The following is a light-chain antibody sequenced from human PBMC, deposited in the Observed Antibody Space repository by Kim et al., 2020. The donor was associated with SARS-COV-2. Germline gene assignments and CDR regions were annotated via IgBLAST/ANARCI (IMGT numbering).Light chain of an antibody. CDR1: QRFNTRS. Sequence: EIVLTQSPGTLSLSPGDGATLSCRASQRFNTRSLAWYQQKPGQAPRLLNYGASTRATDIPDRFSGSGSGTDFTLTISSLEPEDFAVFYCQKNEDSWTVGQGNKVDIK. CDR2: GAS. J-gene: IGKJ1*01. V-gene: IGKV3-20*01. CDR3: QKNEDSWT.